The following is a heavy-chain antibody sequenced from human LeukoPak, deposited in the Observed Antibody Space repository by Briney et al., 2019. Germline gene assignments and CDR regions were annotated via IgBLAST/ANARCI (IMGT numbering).Heavy chain of an antibody. D-gene: IGHD2-2*01. V-gene: IGHV4-4*07. J-gene: IGHJ3*02. Sequence: SETLSLTCTVSGGSISSYYWSWIRQPAGKGLEWIGRIYTSGSTNYNPSLKSRVTMSVDTSKNQFSLKLSSVTAADTAVYYCAGIVVVPAASSTDALDIWGQGTMVTVSS. CDR1: GGSISSYY. CDR3: AGIVVVPAASSTDALDI. CDR2: IYTSGST.